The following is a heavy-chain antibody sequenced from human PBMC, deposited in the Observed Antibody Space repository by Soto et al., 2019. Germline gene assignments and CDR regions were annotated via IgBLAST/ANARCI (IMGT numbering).Heavy chain of an antibody. CDR1: GGSISSYY. D-gene: IGHD2-21*01. CDR3: ARAVVVMYFDY. J-gene: IGHJ4*02. Sequence: SETLSLTCTVSGGSISSYYWSWIRQPPGKGLAWNGYIYYSGSTNYNPSLKSRVTISGDTSKNQFSLKLSSVTAADTAVYYCARAVVVMYFDYWGQGTLVTVSS. CDR2: IYYSGST. V-gene: IGHV4-59*08.